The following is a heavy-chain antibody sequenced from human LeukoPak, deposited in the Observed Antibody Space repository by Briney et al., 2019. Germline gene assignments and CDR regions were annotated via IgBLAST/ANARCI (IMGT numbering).Heavy chain of an antibody. CDR1: GFTFSDYY. J-gene: IGHJ6*02. CDR2: ISSSSSYT. CDR3: ARGLYCSSSTSCYDYGMDV. D-gene: IGHD2-2*01. Sequence: GGSLRLSCAASGFTFSDYYMSWIRQAPGKGLERVSYISSSSSYTNYADSVKGRFTISRDNTKNSLYLQMNSLRSEDTAVYYCARGLYCSSSTSCYDYGMDVWGQGTTVTVSS. V-gene: IGHV3-11*05.